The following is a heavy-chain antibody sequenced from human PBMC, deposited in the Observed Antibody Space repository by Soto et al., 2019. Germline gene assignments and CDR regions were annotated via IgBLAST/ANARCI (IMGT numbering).Heavy chain of an antibody. CDR3: ARDLFYYDSSGYYYPDAFDI. V-gene: IGHV3-20*03. Sequence: YVGCRLICIHQAPGKGLEWVSGINWNGGSTGYADSVKGRFTISRDNAKNSLYLQMNSLRAEDTALYYCARDLFYYDSSGYYYPDAFDIWGQGTMVTVSS. CDR1: YVGCR. D-gene: IGHD3-22*01. J-gene: IGHJ3*02. CDR2: INWNGGST.